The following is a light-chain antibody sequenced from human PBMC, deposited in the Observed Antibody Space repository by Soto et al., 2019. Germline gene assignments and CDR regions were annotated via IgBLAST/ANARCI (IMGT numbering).Light chain of an antibody. J-gene: IGLJ1*01. Sequence: QGVLKQTASGSGAPGQKGTIPRPGSSSNIGAGYDVHWYQQLPGAAPNLLIYGITNRPSGVPDRFSGSRSGTSASLAITGLQAEDEADYYCQSFDSSLSTYVFGTGTKVTVL. CDR2: GIT. CDR1: SSNIGAGYD. V-gene: IGLV1-40*01. CDR3: QSFDSSLSTYV.